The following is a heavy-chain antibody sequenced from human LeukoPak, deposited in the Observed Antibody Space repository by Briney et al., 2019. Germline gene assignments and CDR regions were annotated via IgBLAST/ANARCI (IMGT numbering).Heavy chain of an antibody. J-gene: IGHJ2*01. CDR3: ARLSCCRDL. CDR1: GGSINSYY. CDR2: VYNSGST. V-gene: IGHV4-4*08. Sequence: SETLSLTCAVSGGSINSYYWTWIRQPPAKGLEWIANVYNSGSTNYNPSLKSRVTLSVDMFKNQFSLKLNSVTVADTAVYYCARLSCCRDLW. D-gene: IGHD2-15*01.